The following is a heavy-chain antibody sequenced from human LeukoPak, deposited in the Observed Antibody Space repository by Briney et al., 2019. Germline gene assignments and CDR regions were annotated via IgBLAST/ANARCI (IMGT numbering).Heavy chain of an antibody. CDR3: ARVAAAGTSAFDI. CDR2: INPNSGGT. V-gene: IGHV1-2*04. J-gene: IGHJ3*02. CDR1: GYTFTGYY. D-gene: IGHD6-13*01. Sequence: ASVTVSCKASGYTFTGYYMHWVRQAPGQGLEWMGWINPNSGGTNYAQKFQGWVTMTRDTSISTAYMELSRLRSDDTAVYSCARVAAAGTSAFDIWGQGTMVTVSS.